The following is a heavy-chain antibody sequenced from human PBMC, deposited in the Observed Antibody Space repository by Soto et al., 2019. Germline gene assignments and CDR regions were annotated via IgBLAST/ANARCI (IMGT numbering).Heavy chain of an antibody. CDR1: GGTFSSYA. Sequence: ASVKVSCKASGGTFSSYAISWVRQAPGQGLEWMGGIIPIFGTANCAQKFQGRVTITADKSTSTAYMELSSLRSEDTAVYYCARDLGLYCSGGSCYGDDAFDIWGQGTMVTVSS. CDR3: ARDLGLYCSGGSCYGDDAFDI. CDR2: IIPIFGTA. D-gene: IGHD2-15*01. V-gene: IGHV1-69*06. J-gene: IGHJ3*02.